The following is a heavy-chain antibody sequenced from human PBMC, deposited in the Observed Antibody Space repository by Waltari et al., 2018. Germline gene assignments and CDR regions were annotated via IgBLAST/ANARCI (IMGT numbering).Heavy chain of an antibody. D-gene: IGHD6-19*01. V-gene: IGHV3-7*04. CDR2: INEVGTQM. CDR1: GFTFSSYW. J-gene: IGHJ4*02. CDR3: ARRLSSGCEY. Sequence: EVQLVESGGDLVQPGGSLRLSCAASGFTFSSYWMSWVRQAPGKGPEWVANINEVGTQMYYLDSVKGRFTISRDNAKNTLYLQMNSLRAEDTAVYYCARRLSSGCEYWGQGALVTVSS.